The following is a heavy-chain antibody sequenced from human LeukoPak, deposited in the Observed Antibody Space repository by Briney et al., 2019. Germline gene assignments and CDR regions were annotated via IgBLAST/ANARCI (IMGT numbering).Heavy chain of an antibody. CDR3: AEWGDYDVLTGYYDPDY. Sequence: GASLRLSCVASGCTFSNYAMSWVRQAPGKGLEWVSAITGSGGITYYADSVKGRFTISRDNSKNTLYLQMNSLRAEDTAVYYCAEWGDYDVLTGYYDPDYWGQGTLVTVSS. CDR1: GCTFSNYA. V-gene: IGHV3-23*01. CDR2: ITGSGGIT. J-gene: IGHJ4*02. D-gene: IGHD3-9*01.